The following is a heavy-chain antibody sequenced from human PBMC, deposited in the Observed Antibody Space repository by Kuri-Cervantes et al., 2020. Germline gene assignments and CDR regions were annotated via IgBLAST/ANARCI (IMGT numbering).Heavy chain of an antibody. CDR3: ARDSAALHLLTLDY. J-gene: IGHJ4*02. CDR2: ISPSTTYI. V-gene: IGHV3-21*01. CDR1: GITFSRDT. Sequence: GGLLRLYRVASGITFSRDTMNWVRQAPGKGLEWVSSISPSTTYIYYADSVRGRFTISRDNAKNSLYLQMNSLRAEDTAVYYCARDSAALHLLTLDYWGQGTLVTVSS. D-gene: IGHD6-13*01.